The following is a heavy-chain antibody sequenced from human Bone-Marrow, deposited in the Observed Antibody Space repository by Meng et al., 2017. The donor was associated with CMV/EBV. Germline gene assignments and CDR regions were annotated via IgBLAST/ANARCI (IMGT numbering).Heavy chain of an antibody. CDR1: GGSISSSSYY. D-gene: IGHD3-3*01. CDR3: ASSSLYYDFWSGLENNDY. Sequence: SETLSLTCTVSGGSISSSSYYWGWIRQPPGKGLEWIGSIYYSGSTYYNPSLKSRVTISVDTSKNQFSLKLSSVTAADTAVYYCASSSLYYDFWSGLENNDYWGQGTLVTVAS. V-gene: IGHV4-39*07. CDR2: IYYSGST. J-gene: IGHJ4*02.